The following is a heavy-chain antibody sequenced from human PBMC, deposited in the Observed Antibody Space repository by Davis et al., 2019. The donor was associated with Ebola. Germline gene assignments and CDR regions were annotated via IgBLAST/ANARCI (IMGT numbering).Heavy chain of an antibody. CDR1: GFNFRSYG. Sequence: GGSLRLSCAASGFNFRSYGMHWVRQAPDKGLEWVAVIWYDGSRKYYGDSVKGRFTTSRDNSNNLLYLQMNSLRAEDTAVYYCAIPDCSGANCYSVYIKNWGQGTLVTVSS. V-gene: IGHV3-33*01. D-gene: IGHD2-15*01. CDR3: AIPDCSGANCYSVYIKN. CDR2: IWYDGSRK. J-gene: IGHJ4*02.